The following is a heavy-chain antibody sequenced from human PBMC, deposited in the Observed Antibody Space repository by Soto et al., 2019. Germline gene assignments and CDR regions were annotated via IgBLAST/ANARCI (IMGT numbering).Heavy chain of an antibody. Sequence: QVQLVQSGAEVKKPGASVKVSCKASGYTFTSYGISWVRQAPGQGLEWMGWISAYNGNTNYAQKLQGRVTMTTDTSTSTAYMELRSLRSDDTAVYYCARDSYCSGVSCHSRYYYYGMDIWGQGTTVTDSS. V-gene: IGHV1-18*01. J-gene: IGHJ6*01. CDR3: ARDSYCSGVSCHSRYYYYGMDI. D-gene: IGHD2-15*01. CDR2: ISAYNGNT. CDR1: GYTFTSYG.